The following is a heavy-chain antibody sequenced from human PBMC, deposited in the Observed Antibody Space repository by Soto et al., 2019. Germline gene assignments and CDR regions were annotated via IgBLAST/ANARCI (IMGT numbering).Heavy chain of an antibody. Sequence: QVQLVQSGAEVKKPGASVKVSCKASGYTFTSYAMHWVRQAPGQRLEWMGWINAGNGNTKYSQKFQERVTITRDTSASTAYMELSSLRSEDTAVYYCARDRGDFWSGHYFDYWDQGTLVTVSS. D-gene: IGHD3-3*01. J-gene: IGHJ4*02. CDR3: ARDRGDFWSGHYFDY. V-gene: IGHV1-3*01. CDR2: INAGNGNT. CDR1: GYTFTSYA.